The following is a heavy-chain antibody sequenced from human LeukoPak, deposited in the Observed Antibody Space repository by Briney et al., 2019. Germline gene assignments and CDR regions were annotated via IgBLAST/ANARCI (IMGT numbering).Heavy chain of an antibody. J-gene: IGHJ4*02. Sequence: GGSLRLSCAASEFTFSSYGMHWVRQAPGKGLEWVAVISYDGSNKYYADSVKGRFTISRDNSKNTLYLQMNSLRAEDTAVYYCAKDLGVAAAGGYWGQGTLVTVSS. CDR1: EFTFSSYG. CDR3: AKDLGVAAAGGY. V-gene: IGHV3-30*18. D-gene: IGHD6-13*01. CDR2: ISYDGSNK.